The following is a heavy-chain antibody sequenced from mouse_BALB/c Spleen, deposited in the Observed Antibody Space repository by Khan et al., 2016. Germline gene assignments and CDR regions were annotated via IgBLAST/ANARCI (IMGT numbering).Heavy chain of an antibody. CDR2: ISYSGST. D-gene: IGHD4-1*01. Sequence: EVQLQESGPGLVKPSQSLSLTCTVTGYSITSDYAWNWIRQFPGNKLEWMGYISYSGSTSYNPSLKSRISITRDPSKNQFFLQLNSVTTEDTATCYCARGTGTSADYGGQGTTLTVSS. CDR3: ARGTGTSADY. J-gene: IGHJ2*01. V-gene: IGHV3-2*02. CDR1: GYSITSDYA.